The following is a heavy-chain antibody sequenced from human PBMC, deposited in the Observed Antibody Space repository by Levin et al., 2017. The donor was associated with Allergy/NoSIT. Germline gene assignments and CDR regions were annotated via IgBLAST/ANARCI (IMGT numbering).Heavy chain of an antibody. CDR2: IYSGGST. J-gene: IGHJ4*02. Sequence: GESLKISCAASGFTVSSHYMSWVRQAPGKGLEWVSVIYSGGSTYYADSVKGRFTISRDNSKNTLYLQMNSLRAEDTAVYYCARAVGGRRGGFDYWGQGTLVTVSS. CDR1: GFTVSSHY. V-gene: IGHV3-53*01. D-gene: IGHD2-15*01. CDR3: ARAVGGRRGGFDY.